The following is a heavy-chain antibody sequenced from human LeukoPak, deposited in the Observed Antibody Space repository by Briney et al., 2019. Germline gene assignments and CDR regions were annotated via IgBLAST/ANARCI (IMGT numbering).Heavy chain of an antibody. Sequence: PGRSLRLSCAASGFTFSSHGMQWVRQAPGKGLEWVALIWYDGSRTNYVDSVMGRFTISRDSSKNTLYLQMDNLRVEDTAVYFCAKDLSYGSLWFDPWGQGTLVTVS. J-gene: IGHJ5*02. V-gene: IGHV3-33*06. CDR2: IWYDGSRT. D-gene: IGHD3-10*01. CDR3: AKDLSYGSLWFDP. CDR1: GFTFSSHG.